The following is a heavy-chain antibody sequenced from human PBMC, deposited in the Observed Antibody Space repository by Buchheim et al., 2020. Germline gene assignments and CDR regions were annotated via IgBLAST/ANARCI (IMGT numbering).Heavy chain of an antibody. CDR1: GFTFSSYA. CDR2: ISYDGSNK. D-gene: IGHD3-9*01. J-gene: IGHJ6*02. Sequence: QVQLVESGGGVVQPGRSLRLSCAASGFTFSSYAMHWVRQAPGEGLEWVAVISYDGSNKYYADSVKGRFTISRDNSKNTLYLQMNSLRAEDTAVYYCARDVLRYFDWLFPQYYYYYGMDVWGQGTT. CDR3: ARDVLRYFDWLFPQYYYYYGMDV. V-gene: IGHV3-30*04.